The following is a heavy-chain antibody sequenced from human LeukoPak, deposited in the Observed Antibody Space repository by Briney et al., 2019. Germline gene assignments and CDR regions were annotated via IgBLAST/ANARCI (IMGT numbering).Heavy chain of an antibody. CDR3: AKYANGGPQDY. Sequence: GGSLRLSCAASGFTFSDYVMSWVRQAPGKGLEWVSAISGSDGSTYYGDSVKGRFTISRDNSKNTLYLQMNSLRAEDTAVYYSAKYANGGPQDYWGQGTLVTVSP. J-gene: IGHJ4*02. D-gene: IGHD2-2*01. CDR1: GFTFSDYV. V-gene: IGHV3-23*01. CDR2: ISGSDGST.